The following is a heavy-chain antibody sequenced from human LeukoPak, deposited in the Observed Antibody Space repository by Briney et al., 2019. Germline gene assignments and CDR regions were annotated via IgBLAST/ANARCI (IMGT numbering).Heavy chain of an antibody. Sequence: ASVKVSCKASGGTFSSYAISWVRQAPGQGLEWVGRINPISGATNYAQKFQGRVTLTRDTSISTAYMELSRLKSDDTAVYYCGRGLGTAGDVWGQGTVATVSP. V-gene: IGHV1-2*06. D-gene: IGHD1-14*01. CDR2: INPISGAT. J-gene: IGHJ3*01. CDR3: GRGLGTAGDV. CDR1: GGTFSSYA.